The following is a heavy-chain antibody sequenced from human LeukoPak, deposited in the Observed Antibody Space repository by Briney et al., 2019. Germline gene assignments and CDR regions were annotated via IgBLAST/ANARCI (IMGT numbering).Heavy chain of an antibody. CDR1: NGSFSGNY. J-gene: IGHJ5*02. D-gene: IGHD3-22*01. Sequence: SETLSLTCAVYNGSFSGNYWSWIRQPPGKGLEWIGEVNHNAKAYYNPSLKSRVTISVDTSKNQFSLKLSSVTAADTAVYYCASGGDYYDSSGYYPPFDPWGQGTLVTVSS. CDR2: VNHNAKA. CDR3: ASGGDYYDSSGYYPPFDP. V-gene: IGHV4-34*01.